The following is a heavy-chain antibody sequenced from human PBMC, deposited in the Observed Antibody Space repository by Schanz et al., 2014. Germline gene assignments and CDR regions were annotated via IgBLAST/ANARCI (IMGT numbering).Heavy chain of an antibody. CDR1: GYTFTSYD. D-gene: IGHD5-12*01. CDR3: ARDFSAYVGNYFDY. CDR2: ISAYNGNT. V-gene: IGHV1-18*01. Sequence: QVQLEQSGAEVKRPGASVRVSCKASGYTFTSYDFNWVRQAPGQGLEWMGWISAYNGNTNYAQKLQGRVTMTTDTSTSTSYMELTSLRFDDTAVYYCARDFSAYVGNYFDYWGQGTLVTVSS. J-gene: IGHJ4*02.